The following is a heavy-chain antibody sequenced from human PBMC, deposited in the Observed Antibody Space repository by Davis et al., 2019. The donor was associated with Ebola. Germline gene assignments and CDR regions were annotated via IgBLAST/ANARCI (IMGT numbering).Heavy chain of an antibody. J-gene: IGHJ6*02. D-gene: IGHD2-15*01. CDR2: ISYDGSNK. V-gene: IGHV3-30-3*01. CDR3: ARDIVVVVAATLGGYYGMDV. CDR1: GFTFSSYA. Sequence: GESLKISCAASGFTFSSYAMSWVRQAPGKGLEWVAVISYDGSNKYYADSVKGRFTISRDNSKNTLYLQMNSLRAEDTAVYYCARDIVVVVAATLGGYYGMDVWGQGTTVTVSS.